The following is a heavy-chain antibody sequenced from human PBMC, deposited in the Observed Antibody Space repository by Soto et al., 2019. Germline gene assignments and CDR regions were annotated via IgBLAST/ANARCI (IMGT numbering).Heavy chain of an antibody. Sequence: GGSLRRSCAASGFTFSSHGRTWVRDAPGKGLEWVANIKQDGSEKYYVDSVKGRFTISRDNDKNSLYLQMSSLEAEDTTVYYCARITKYCSDSICCYLDLSGGGTLVRLSS. D-gene: IGHD2-15*01. CDR3: ARITKYCSDSICCYLDL. J-gene: IGHJ2*01. CDR1: GFTFSSHG. V-gene: IGHV3-7*03. CDR2: IKQDGSEK.